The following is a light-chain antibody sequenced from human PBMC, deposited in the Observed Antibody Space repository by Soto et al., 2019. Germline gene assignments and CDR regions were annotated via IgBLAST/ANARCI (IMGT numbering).Light chain of an antibody. CDR3: QQADSFPLT. CDR2: AAS. Sequence: TLMTQCTSSLSGSPGDGVTSTGRASQGISRWSAWYQQKPGKAPKLLIYAASTLQIGVPSRFSGSGSGTDFTLTISSLQPEDFGTYYCQQADSFPLTFGGGTKVDI. V-gene: IGKV1-12*01. J-gene: IGKJ4*01. CDR1: QGISRW.